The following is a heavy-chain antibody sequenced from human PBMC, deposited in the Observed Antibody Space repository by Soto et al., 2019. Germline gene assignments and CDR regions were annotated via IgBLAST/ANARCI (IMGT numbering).Heavy chain of an antibody. CDR1: GDSVSSNTAA. Sequence: SQTLSLTCAISGDSVSSNTAASNWIRQSPSSCLEWLVRTSYMSKWYNDYAVSVKSRITINPETSKNQFSLKMNSVTPEDTAVDYCAGSGGGAFDIWGQGTMVTVSS. CDR2: TSYMSKWYN. CDR3: AGSGGGAFDI. V-gene: IGHV6-1*01. J-gene: IGHJ3*02. D-gene: IGHD2-8*02.